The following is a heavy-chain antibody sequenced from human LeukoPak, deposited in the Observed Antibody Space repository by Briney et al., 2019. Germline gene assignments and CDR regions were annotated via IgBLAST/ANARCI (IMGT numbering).Heavy chain of an antibody. CDR2: INPNSGGT. Sequence: ASVKVSCKASGDTFAGYYMHWVRQAPGQGLEWMGRINPNSGGTNYAQKFQGRVTMTRDTSNSTAYMELSRLRSDDTAMFYCARGVPGGFDSWGQGTLVTVSS. CDR3: ARGVPGGFDS. CDR1: GDTFAGYY. J-gene: IGHJ4*02. V-gene: IGHV1-2*06. D-gene: IGHD6-19*01.